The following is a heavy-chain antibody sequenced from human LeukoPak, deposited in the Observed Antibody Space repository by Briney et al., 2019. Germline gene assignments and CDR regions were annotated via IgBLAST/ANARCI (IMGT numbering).Heavy chain of an antibody. CDR1: GGSFSGYY. D-gene: IGHD5-18*01. CDR2: INHSGST. Sequence: SETLSLTCAVYGGSFSGYYWSWIRQPPGKGLEWIGEINHSGSTNYNPSLESRVTISVDTSKNQFSLKLSSVTAADTAVYYCARGGYSYGYVWGGGNYYYYMDVWGKGTTVTVSS. J-gene: IGHJ6*03. V-gene: IGHV4-34*01. CDR3: ARGGYSYGYVWGGGNYYYYMDV.